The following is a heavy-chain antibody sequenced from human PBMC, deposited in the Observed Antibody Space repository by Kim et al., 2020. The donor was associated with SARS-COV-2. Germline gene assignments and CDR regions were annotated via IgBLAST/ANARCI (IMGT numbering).Heavy chain of an antibody. Sequence: ASVKVSCKASGYTFTGYYMHWVRQAPGQGLEWMGRINPNSGGTNYAQKFQGRVTMTRDTSISTAYMELSRLRSDDTAVYYCARAEDIVVVPAAMRYYYYYYMDVWGKGTTVTVSS. CDR2: INPNSGGT. V-gene: IGHV1-2*06. D-gene: IGHD2-2*01. CDR1: GYTFTGYY. J-gene: IGHJ6*03. CDR3: ARAEDIVVVPAAMRYYYYYYMDV.